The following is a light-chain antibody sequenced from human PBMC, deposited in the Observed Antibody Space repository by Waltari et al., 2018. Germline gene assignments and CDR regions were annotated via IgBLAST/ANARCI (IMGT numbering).Light chain of an antibody. Sequence: EILLTQSPATLSLSPGEIATLSCRASQSVSHSFAWFQQKPGQPPRLIIYDASNRANDIPGRFRGSGSGTDFTLSISSLEPEDLAVYYCHQGYSWPFTFGGGTKVQIK. CDR3: HQGYSWPFT. V-gene: IGKV3-11*01. J-gene: IGKJ4*01. CDR1: QSVSHS. CDR2: DAS.